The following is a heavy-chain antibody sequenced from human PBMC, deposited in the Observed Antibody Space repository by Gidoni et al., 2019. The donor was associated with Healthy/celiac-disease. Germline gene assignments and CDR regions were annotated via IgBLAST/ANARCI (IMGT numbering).Heavy chain of an antibody. CDR2: ISSSSSYI. CDR3: ARTYYDILTGSLEALFDI. V-gene: IGHV3-21*01. Sequence: EVQLVESGGGLVKPGGSLRLYCAASGFNFSSYSMNWVRQAPGKGLEWVSSISSSSSYIYYADSVKGRFTISRDNAKNSLYLQMNSLRAEDTAVYYCARTYYDILTGSLEALFDIWGQGTMVTVSS. D-gene: IGHD3-9*01. J-gene: IGHJ3*02. CDR1: GFNFSSYS.